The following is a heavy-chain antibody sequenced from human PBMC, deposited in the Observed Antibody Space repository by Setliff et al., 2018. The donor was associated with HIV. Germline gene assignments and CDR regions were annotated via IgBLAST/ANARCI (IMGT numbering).Heavy chain of an antibody. J-gene: IGHJ1*01. Sequence: SVKVSCKASRGTFTSYAFSWVRQAPGQGLEWMGGIIAILSIPSYAQKFQGRVTITADKSTGTAYMELKSLRSEDTAVYYCATGPPYCSGGSCYSALHHWGQGTLVTV. D-gene: IGHD2-15*01. V-gene: IGHV1-69*10. CDR3: ATGPPYCSGGSCYSALHH. CDR2: IIAILSIP. CDR1: RGTFTSYA.